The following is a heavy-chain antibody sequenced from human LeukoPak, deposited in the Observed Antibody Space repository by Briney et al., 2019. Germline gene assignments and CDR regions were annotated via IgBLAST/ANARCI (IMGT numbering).Heavy chain of an antibody. V-gene: IGHV4-38-2*01. CDR3: ARSDGGYSYLDY. CDR1: GYSIRSGYY. Sequence: PSETLSLTCAVSGYSIRSGYYWGWIRQPPGKGLEWIGSIYHSGSTYYNPSLKSRVTISVDTSKNQFSLKLSSVTAADTAVYYCARSDGGYSYLDYWGQGTLVTVSS. D-gene: IGHD5-18*01. CDR2: IYHSGST. J-gene: IGHJ4*02.